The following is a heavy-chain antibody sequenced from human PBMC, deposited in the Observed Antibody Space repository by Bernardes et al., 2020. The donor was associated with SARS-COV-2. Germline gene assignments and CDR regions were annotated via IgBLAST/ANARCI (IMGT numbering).Heavy chain of an antibody. D-gene: IGHD6-19*01. CDR1: GGSIRSYY. J-gene: IGHJ6*02. CDR3: ARDTTRYPYSSCWEYGMDV. Sequence: SETLSPTCTVSGGSIRSYYWSWIRQHPGQGLEWIGYIYYSGSTNYNPSLKSRVTISVDTSKNQFSLKLRSVTAADTAVYYCARDTTRYPYSSCWEYGMDVWVQGTRVTVSS. CDR2: IYYSGST. V-gene: IGHV4-59*01.